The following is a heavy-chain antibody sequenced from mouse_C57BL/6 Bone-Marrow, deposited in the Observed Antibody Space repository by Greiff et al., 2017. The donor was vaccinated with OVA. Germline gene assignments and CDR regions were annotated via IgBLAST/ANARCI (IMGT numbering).Heavy chain of an antibody. CDR3: ARTPLITTVVATRYFDV. D-gene: IGHD1-1*01. CDR1: GFNIKNTY. Sequence: VQLQQSVAELVRPGASVKLSCTASGFNIKNTYMHWVKQRPEQGLEWIGRIDPANGNTKYAPKFQGKATITADTSSNTAYLQLSSLTSEDTAIYYCARTPLITTVVATRYFDVWGTGTTVTVSS. V-gene: IGHV14-3*01. J-gene: IGHJ1*03. CDR2: IDPANGNT.